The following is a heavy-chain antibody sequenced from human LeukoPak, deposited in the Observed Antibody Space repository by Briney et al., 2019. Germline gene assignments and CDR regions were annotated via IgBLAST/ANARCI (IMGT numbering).Heavy chain of an antibody. CDR1: GGSISSGGYY. CDR2: IYYSGST. Sequence: SQTLSLTCTVSGGSISSGGYYWSWIRQRPGKGLEWIGYIYYSGSTYYNPSLKSRVTISVDTSKNQFSLKLSSVTAADTAVYYCARYDYGSGDGMDVWGQGTTVTVSS. V-gene: IGHV4-31*03. CDR3: ARYDYGSGDGMDV. D-gene: IGHD3-10*01. J-gene: IGHJ6*02.